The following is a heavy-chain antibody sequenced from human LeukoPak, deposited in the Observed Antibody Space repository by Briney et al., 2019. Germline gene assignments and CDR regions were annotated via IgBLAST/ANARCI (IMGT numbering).Heavy chain of an antibody. CDR3: ARDPGPSSITPRPLDVNWFDP. Sequence: PGRSLRLSCAGSGFSFSAYAMHWVRQAPGKGLEWVALISYDGTNKDYPDSVKGRFTISRDNAKNTLYLQMNSLRAEDTAVYYCARDPGPSSITPRPLDVNWFDPWGQGTLVTVSS. CDR1: GFSFSAYA. J-gene: IGHJ5*02. D-gene: IGHD1-26*01. V-gene: IGHV3-30-3*01. CDR2: ISYDGTNK.